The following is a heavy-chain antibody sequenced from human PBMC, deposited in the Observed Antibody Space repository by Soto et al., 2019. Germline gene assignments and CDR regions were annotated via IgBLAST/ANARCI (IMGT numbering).Heavy chain of an antibody. CDR2: ISPSGGST. J-gene: IGHJ2*01. D-gene: IGHD3-10*02. Sequence: GLEWMGIISPSGGSTSYAQKFQGRVTMTRDTSTSTAYMELRSLRSDDTAVYYCARVFFFQEEDGIRDVRSVSAFLLNRSSDL. CDR3: ARVFFFQEEDGIRDVRSVSAFLLNRSSDL. V-gene: IGHV1-46*01.